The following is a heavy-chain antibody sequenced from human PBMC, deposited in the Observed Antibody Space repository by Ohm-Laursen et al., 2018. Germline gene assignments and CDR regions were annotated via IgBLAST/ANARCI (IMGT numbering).Heavy chain of an antibody. CDR3: ARDSSSWYEPLGYFDY. Sequence: SLRLSCSASGFTFSSYGMHWVRQAPGKGLEWVAVIWYDGSNKYYADSVKGRFTISRDNPKNTLYLQMNSLRAEDTAVYYCARDSSSWYEPLGYFDYWGQGTLVTVSS. CDR2: IWYDGSNK. CDR1: GFTFSSYG. V-gene: IGHV3-33*01. J-gene: IGHJ4*02. D-gene: IGHD6-13*01.